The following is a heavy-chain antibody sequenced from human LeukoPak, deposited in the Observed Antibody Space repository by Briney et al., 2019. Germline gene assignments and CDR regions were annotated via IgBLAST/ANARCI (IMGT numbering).Heavy chain of an antibody. V-gene: IGHV4-30-4*01. CDR3: ARLNSRPRYGMDV. Sequence: SETPSLTCTVSGGSISSGDYYWSWIRQPPGKGLEWIGYIYYSGSTYYNPSLKSRVTISVDTSKNQFSLKLSSVTAADTAVYYCARLNSRPRYGMDVWGQGTTVTVSS. CDR2: IYYSGST. CDR1: GGSISSGDYY. D-gene: IGHD6-6*01. J-gene: IGHJ6*02.